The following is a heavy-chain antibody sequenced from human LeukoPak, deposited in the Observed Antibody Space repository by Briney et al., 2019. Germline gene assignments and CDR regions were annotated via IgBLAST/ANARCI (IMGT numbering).Heavy chain of an antibody. Sequence: SETLSLTCTVSGGSISSGSYYWSWIRQPAGKGLEWIGRIYTSGSTNYNPYLKSRVTISVDTSKNQFSLKLSSVTAADTAVYYCARDPWGVVEMDVWGKGTTVTVSS. CDR2: IYTSGST. D-gene: IGHD2-2*01. CDR3: ARDPWGVVEMDV. CDR1: GGSISSGSYY. J-gene: IGHJ6*04. V-gene: IGHV4-61*02.